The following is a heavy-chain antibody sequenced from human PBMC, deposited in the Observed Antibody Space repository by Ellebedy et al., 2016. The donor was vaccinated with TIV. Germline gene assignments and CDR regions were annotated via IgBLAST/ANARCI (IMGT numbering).Heavy chain of an antibody. J-gene: IGHJ4*02. CDR1: GYTFTSYD. CDR2: INPNSGGT. V-gene: IGHV1-2*02. Sequence: ASVKVSXKASGYTFTSYDINWVRQATGQGLEWMGWINPNSGGTNYAQKFQGRVTMTRDTSISTAYMELSRLRSDDTAVYYCAREDYYDSSGYNDYWGQGTLVTVSS. CDR3: AREDYYDSSGYNDY. D-gene: IGHD3-22*01.